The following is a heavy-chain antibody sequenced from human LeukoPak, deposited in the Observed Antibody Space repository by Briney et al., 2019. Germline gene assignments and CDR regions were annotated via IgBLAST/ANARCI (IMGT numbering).Heavy chain of an antibody. CDR1: GFTFSSYE. V-gene: IGHV3-21*04. CDR3: AKVVEEDSSGWLDDAFDI. CDR2: ITSSSSYI. J-gene: IGHJ3*02. D-gene: IGHD6-19*01. Sequence: GGSLRLSCAASGFTFSSYEMNWVRQAPGKGLEWVSSITSSSSYIYYADSVKGRFTISRDNSKNTLYLQMNSLRAEDTAVYYCAKVVEEDSSGWLDDAFDIWGQGTMVTVSS.